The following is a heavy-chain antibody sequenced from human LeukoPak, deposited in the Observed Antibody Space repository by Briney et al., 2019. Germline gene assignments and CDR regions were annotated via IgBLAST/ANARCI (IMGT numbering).Heavy chain of an antibody. Sequence: GGSLRLSCAASGFTFSEYYMSCIPQAPGKGLEWAAAITGRGGSTFYADSVKGRFTISRDNSKNTLFLQMNSLRAEDTAVYYCAKDYEGTWSDGDYWGQGTLVTVSS. J-gene: IGHJ4*02. CDR3: AKDYEGTWSDGDY. CDR2: ITGRGGST. D-gene: IGHD6-13*01. V-gene: IGHV3-23*01. CDR1: GFTFSEYY.